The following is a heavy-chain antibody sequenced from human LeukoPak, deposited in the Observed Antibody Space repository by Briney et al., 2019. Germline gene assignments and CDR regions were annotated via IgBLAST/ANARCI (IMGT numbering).Heavy chain of an antibody. J-gene: IGHJ3*02. CDR1: GGSITSSSYF. CDR3: ARDLYHNYYDRNAFDI. Sequence: SETLSLTCTVSGGSITSSSYFWGWIRQPPGKGLEWIGSIYYSGSTHYSPSLKSRVTISVDTFKNQFSLKLSSVTAADTAVYYCARDLYHNYYDRNAFDIWGQGTMVTVSS. V-gene: IGHV4-39*07. D-gene: IGHD3-22*01. CDR2: IYYSGST.